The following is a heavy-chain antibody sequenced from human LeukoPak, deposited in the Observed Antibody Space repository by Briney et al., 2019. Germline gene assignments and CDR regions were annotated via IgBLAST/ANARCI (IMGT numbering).Heavy chain of an antibody. CDR1: GFTFSTYS. J-gene: IGHJ4*02. V-gene: IGHV3-48*01. D-gene: IGHD2-21*01. CDR2: ISARGTAI. CDR3: ARVNSYHNVDY. Sequence: GGSLRLSCAASGFTFSTYSMNWVRQAPGKGLEWLSYISARGTAIYYADSLKGRLTISRDNAKNALYLQMNSLRAEDTAVYYCARVNSYHNVDYWAQGTLVTVST.